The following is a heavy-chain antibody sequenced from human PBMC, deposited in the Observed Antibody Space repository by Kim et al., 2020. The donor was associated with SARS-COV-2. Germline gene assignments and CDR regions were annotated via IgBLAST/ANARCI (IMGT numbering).Heavy chain of an antibody. CDR3: ARDKGHYYHNSDSHYNYGMDV. J-gene: IGHJ6*02. CDR1: GGPINIYY. CDR2: IYDSGNT. Sequence: SETLSLTCTVSGGPINIYYWSWIRQPTGKGLEWIGYIYDSGNTKYNPSLKSRVTISVDTSKNQFSLNLGSVTAADTAVYYCARDKGHYYHNSDSHYNYGMDVWGQGTTVTVSS. V-gene: IGHV4-59*13. D-gene: IGHD3-22*01.